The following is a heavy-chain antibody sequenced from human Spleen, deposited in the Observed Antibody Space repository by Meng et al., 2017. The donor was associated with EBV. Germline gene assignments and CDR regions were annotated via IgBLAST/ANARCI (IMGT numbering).Heavy chain of an antibody. J-gene: IGHJ4*02. CDR3: AHSMSTISFMDFDY. CDR2: IYWDDDK. D-gene: IGHD5-24*01. Sequence: QITLKESGPTLVKPTQTLTLNCTFSGFSLSTSGVGVAWIRQPPGKALEWLALIYWDDDKRYRSSLKSRLTITKDTSKNEVVLTMINMDPVDTATYFCAHSMSTISFMDFDYWGQGTLVTVSS. CDR1: GFSLSTSGVG. V-gene: IGHV2-5*02.